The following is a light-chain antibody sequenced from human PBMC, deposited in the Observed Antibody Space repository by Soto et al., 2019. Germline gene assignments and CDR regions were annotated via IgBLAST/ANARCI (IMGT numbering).Light chain of an antibody. Sequence: EILLAQSPATLSLSPGERATLSCKASQDVSIFLAWYQQKPGQAPRLLIHDASNRATGVPARFSGSGSGRDFTLTITSLEAEDFAVYYCLQRSTWLYTVGQGTKLEV. J-gene: IGKJ2*01. CDR1: QDVSIF. CDR3: LQRSTWLYT. V-gene: IGKV3-11*02. CDR2: DAS.